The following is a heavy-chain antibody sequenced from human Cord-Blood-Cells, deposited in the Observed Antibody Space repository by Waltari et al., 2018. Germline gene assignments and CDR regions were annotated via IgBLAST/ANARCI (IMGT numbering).Heavy chain of an antibody. D-gene: IGHD3-3*01. J-gene: IGHJ3*02. Sequence: QVQLVQSGAEVKKPGSSVKVSCKASGGHFTSYAISWVRQAPGQGLEWMGGIIPIFGTANYAQKFQGRVTITADESTSTAYMELSSLRSEDTAVYYCARADDFWSGYYDAFDIWGQGTMVTVSS. V-gene: IGHV1-69*01. CDR2: IIPIFGTA. CDR3: ARADDFWSGYYDAFDI. CDR1: GGHFTSYA.